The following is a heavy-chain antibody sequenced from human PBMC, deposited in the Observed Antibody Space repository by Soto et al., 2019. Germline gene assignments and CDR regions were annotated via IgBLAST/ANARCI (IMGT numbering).Heavy chain of an antibody. D-gene: IGHD3-10*01. CDR3: ARGKALDD. Sequence: QGQLQQSGPVLVKPSQTLSLTCAISGDSVSSDITSWNCIMQSPSRGLEWLGSTYYRSKWFHDYAASVKSRITINPDTSKNQFTLQLNSLTPEDTAVYNYARGKALDDWCQGNVVTVSS. J-gene: IGHJ3*01. CDR1: GDSVSSDITS. V-gene: IGHV6-1*01. CDR2: TYYRSKWFH.